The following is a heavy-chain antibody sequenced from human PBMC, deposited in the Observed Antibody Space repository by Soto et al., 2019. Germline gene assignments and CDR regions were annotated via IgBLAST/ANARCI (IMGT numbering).Heavy chain of an antibody. CDR2: MNPNSGNT. D-gene: IGHD1-7*01. Sequence: QGQLVQSGAEVKKPGASVKVSCKASGYTFTSYDINWVRQATGQGLEWMGWMNPNSGNTGYAQKFQGRVTMTTNTSISTAYMELSSLRSEDTAVYYCARVAFNWIYNYYSSSGMDVWGQGTTVTVSS. CDR3: ARVAFNWIYNYYSSSGMDV. CDR1: GYTFTSYD. V-gene: IGHV1-8*01. J-gene: IGHJ6*02.